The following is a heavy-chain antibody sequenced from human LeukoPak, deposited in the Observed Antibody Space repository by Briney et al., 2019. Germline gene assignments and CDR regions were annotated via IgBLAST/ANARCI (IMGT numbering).Heavy chain of an antibody. CDR3: ARGLSGYASSLGY. Sequence: GGSLRLSCAASGFTFSSYGMSWVRQAPGKGLVWVSRINSDGSSTSYADSVRGRFSISRDNAKNTLYLQMNSLRAEDTAVYYCARGLSGYASSLGYWGQGTLVTVSA. J-gene: IGHJ4*02. CDR1: GFTFSSYG. CDR2: INSDGSST. V-gene: IGHV3-74*01. D-gene: IGHD6-6*01.